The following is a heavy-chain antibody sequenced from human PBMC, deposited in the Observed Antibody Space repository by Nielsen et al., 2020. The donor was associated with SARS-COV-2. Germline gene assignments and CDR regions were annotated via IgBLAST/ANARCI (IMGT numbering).Heavy chain of an antibody. Sequence: GSLRLSCAVYGGSFSGYYWSWIRQPPGKGLEWIGSIYHSGSTYYNPSLKSRVTMSVDTSKNQFSLRLSSVTAADTAVYYCASRFFLDYWGQGTLVTVSS. J-gene: IGHJ4*02. CDR1: GGSFSGYY. D-gene: IGHD3-3*01. V-gene: IGHV4-34*01. CDR3: ASRFFLDY. CDR2: IYHSGST.